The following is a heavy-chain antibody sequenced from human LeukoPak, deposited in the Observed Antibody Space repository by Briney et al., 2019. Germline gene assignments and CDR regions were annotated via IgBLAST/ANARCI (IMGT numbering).Heavy chain of an antibody. J-gene: IGHJ3*02. V-gene: IGHV1-2*04. Sequence: GASVKVSCKASGYTFTGYYMHWVRQAPGQGLEWMGSINPNSGGTNYAQKFQGWVTMTRDTSISTAYMELSRLRSDDTAVYYCARDRGYSGYGLDAFDIWGQGTMVTVSS. CDR1: GYTFTGYY. CDR3: ARDRGYSGYGLDAFDI. CDR2: INPNSGGT. D-gene: IGHD5-12*01.